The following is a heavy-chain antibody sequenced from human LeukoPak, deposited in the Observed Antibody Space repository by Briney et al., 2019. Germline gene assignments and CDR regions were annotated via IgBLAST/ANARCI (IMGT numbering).Heavy chain of an antibody. J-gene: IGHJ1*01. V-gene: IGHV1-69*13. Sequence: SVKVSCKASGGTFSSYAISWMRQAPGQGLEWMGGIIPIFGTANYAQKFQGRVTIAADESTSTAYMELSSLRSEDTAVYYCASPPLEYCSGGSCYSYFQHWGQGTLVTVSS. D-gene: IGHD2-15*01. CDR2: IIPIFGTA. CDR1: GGTFSSYA. CDR3: ASPPLEYCSGGSCYSYFQH.